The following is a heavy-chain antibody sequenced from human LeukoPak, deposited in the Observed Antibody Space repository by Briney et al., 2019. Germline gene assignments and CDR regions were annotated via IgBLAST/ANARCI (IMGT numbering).Heavy chain of an antibody. Sequence: PSETLSLTCAVYGGSFSGYYWSWIRQPPGKGLEWIGEINHSGSTNYNPSLKSRVTISVDTSKNQFSLKLSSVTAADTAVYYCARHPPLLWFGRDMDVWGKGTTVTISS. CDR3: ARHPPLLWFGRDMDV. CDR1: GGSFSGYY. D-gene: IGHD3-10*01. J-gene: IGHJ6*03. CDR2: INHSGST. V-gene: IGHV4-34*01.